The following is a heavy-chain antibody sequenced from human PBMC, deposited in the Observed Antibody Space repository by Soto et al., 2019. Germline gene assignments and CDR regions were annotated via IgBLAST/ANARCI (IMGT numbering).Heavy chain of an antibody. J-gene: IGHJ4*02. CDR3: ARGSRKYSLYYFDY. CDR2: INHSGST. Sequence: QVQLQQWGAGLLKHSETLSLTCAVYGGSFSGYYWSWIRQPPGKGLEWIGEINHSGSTNYNPSLKSRVTISVDMSKNQFSLKLSSVTAADTAVYYCARGSRKYSLYYFDYWGQGTLVTVSS. CDR1: GGSFSGYY. V-gene: IGHV4-34*01. D-gene: IGHD5-18*01.